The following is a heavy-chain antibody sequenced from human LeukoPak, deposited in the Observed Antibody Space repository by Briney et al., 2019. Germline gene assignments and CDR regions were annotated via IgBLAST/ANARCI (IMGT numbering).Heavy chain of an antibody. D-gene: IGHD6-6*01. CDR2: SYYSGST. CDR3: ARCHSTSSPYFCNGMDV. V-gene: IGHV4-31*03. Sequence: KPSETLSLTCTVAGGSISSGGYWWIWIRQDPVKGLEWIGYSYYSGSTYYNPSLKSRVNISVDTSKNQFSLKLSSVTAADTAVYYCARCHSTSSPYFCNGMDVWGQGTTVTVSS. J-gene: IGHJ6*02. CDR1: GGSISSGGYW.